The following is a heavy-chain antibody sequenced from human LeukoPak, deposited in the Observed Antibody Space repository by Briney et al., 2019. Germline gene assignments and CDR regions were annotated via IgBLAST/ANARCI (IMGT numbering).Heavy chain of an antibody. CDR2: ISSSGGTI. D-gene: IGHD2-2*01. CDR3: ARDRTPLRYCDSTSCRNDAFDI. J-gene: IGHJ3*02. Sequence: GGSLRLSCAASGFTFSDYYMSWIRQAPGKGLEWVSYISSSGGTIYYAESVKGRFTISRDNAKKSLYLQLNSLRAEDTAVYYCARDRTPLRYCDSTSCRNDAFDIWGQGTMVTVSS. CDR1: GFTFSDYY. V-gene: IGHV3-11*04.